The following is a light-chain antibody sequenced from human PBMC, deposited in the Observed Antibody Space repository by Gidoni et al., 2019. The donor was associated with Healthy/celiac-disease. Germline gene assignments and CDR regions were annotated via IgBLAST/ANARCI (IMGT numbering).Light chain of an antibody. Sequence: DIQMTQSPSTLPASVGDRVTITCRASQSISSWLAWYQQQPGKAPKPLIYKASSLESGVPSRFSGSGSGTEFTLTISSLQPDDFATYYCQQYNSYSGLTFGGGTKVEIK. V-gene: IGKV1-5*03. CDR2: KAS. CDR1: QSISSW. CDR3: QQYNSYSGLT. J-gene: IGKJ4*01.